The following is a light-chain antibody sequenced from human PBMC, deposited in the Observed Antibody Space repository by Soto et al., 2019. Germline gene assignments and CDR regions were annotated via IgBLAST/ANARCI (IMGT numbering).Light chain of an antibody. CDR1: SGDIGRYKF. V-gene: IGLV2-14*01. CDR3: SSSTNTNTLVI. CDR2: EGT. J-gene: IGLJ2*01. Sequence: QSALTQPASVSGSPGQSVTISCTGTSGDIGRYKFVSWFQQHPGKAPKLLIFEGTNRPSGVSHRFSGSKSGNTASLTISGLQAEDEAMYFCSSSTNTNTLVIFGGGTKVIVL.